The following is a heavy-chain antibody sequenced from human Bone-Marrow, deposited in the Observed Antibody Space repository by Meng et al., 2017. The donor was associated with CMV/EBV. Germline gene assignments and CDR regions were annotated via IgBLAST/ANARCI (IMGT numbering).Heavy chain of an antibody. V-gene: IGHV3-48*04. CDR1: GFTFSSYS. CDR2: ISRSGSSK. CDR3: ARDSRESGYYYGMDV. J-gene: IGHJ6*02. D-gene: IGHD3-10*01. Sequence: GESLKISCVVSGFTFSSYSMTWVRQTPGKGLEWVSYISRSGSSKYYADSVKGRFSISRDNAKNSLDLQMNSLRAEDKAVYYCARDSRESGYYYGMDVWGQGTTVTVSS.